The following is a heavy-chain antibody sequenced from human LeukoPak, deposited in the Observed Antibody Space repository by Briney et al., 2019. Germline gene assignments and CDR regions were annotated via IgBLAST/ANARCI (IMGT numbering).Heavy chain of an antibody. CDR2: IYHSGST. CDR3: ARGDEWYFDY. V-gene: IGHV4-30-2*01. J-gene: IGHJ4*02. D-gene: IGHD2-8*01. CDR1: GGSISSGGYY. Sequence: PSETLSLTCTVSGGSISSGGYYWSWIRQPPGKGLEWIGYIYHSGSTYYNPSLKSRVTISVDRSKNQFSLKLSSVTAADTAVYYCARGDEWYFDYWGQGTLVTVSS.